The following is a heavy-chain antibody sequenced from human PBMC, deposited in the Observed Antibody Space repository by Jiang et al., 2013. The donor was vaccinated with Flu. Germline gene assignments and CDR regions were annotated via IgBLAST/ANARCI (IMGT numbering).Heavy chain of an antibody. V-gene: IGHV2-70*13. J-gene: IGHJ4*02. Sequence: DDDKYYSPSLQTRLTISKDTSKHQVVLTMTNMDPVDTATYFCARTLGGLTSVSKVYFDYWGQGALVTVSS. CDR3: ARTLGGLTSVSKVYFDY. CDR2: DDDK. D-gene: IGHD3-9*01.